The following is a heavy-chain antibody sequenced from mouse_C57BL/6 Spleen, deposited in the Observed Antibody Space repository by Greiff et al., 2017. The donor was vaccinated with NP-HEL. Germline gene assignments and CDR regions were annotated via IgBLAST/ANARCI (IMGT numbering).Heavy chain of an antibody. V-gene: IGHV1-52*01. Sequence: QVQLQQSGAELVRPGSSVKLSCKASGYTFTSYWMHWVKQRPIQGLEWIGNIDPSDSETHYNQKFKDKATLTVDKSSSTAYMQLSSLTSEDSAVYYCARGDGSSLYAMDYWGQGTSVTVSS. CDR2: IDPSDSET. J-gene: IGHJ4*01. D-gene: IGHD1-1*01. CDR1: GYTFTSYW. CDR3: ARGDGSSLYAMDY.